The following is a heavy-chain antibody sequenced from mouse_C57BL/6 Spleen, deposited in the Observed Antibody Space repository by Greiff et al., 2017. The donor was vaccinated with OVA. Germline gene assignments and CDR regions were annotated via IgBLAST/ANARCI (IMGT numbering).Heavy chain of an antibody. Sequence: VQLQQSGAGLVMPGASVKLSCKASGFTFTSYWMHWVRQRPGQGLEWVGEIDPSASYTNYNQKVKGKSTFTVDKSTATAYMQLSRRTSNDSAVDDDARLYDYDAYYAMDYWGQGTSVTVS. D-gene: IGHD2-4*01. V-gene: IGHV1-69*01. CDR1: GFTFTSYW. J-gene: IGHJ4*01. CDR2: IDPSASYT. CDR3: ARLYDYDAYYAMDY.